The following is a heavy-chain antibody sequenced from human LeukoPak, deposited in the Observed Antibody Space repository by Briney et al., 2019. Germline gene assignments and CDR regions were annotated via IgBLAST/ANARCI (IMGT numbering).Heavy chain of an antibody. CDR1: GFTFSSYG. CDR2: IWYDGSNK. J-gene: IGHJ4*02. CDR3: AKGKLELAH. Sequence: GGSLRLSCAASGFTFSSYGMHWVRQAPGKGLEWVAVIWYDGSNKYYAGSVKGRFTISRDNSKNTLYLQMNSLRAEDTAVYYCAKGKLELAHWGQGTLVTVSS. V-gene: IGHV3-33*06. D-gene: IGHD1-7*01.